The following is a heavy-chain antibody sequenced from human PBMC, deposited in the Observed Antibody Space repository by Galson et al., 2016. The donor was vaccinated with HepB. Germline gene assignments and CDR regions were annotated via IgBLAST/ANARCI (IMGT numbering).Heavy chain of an antibody. CDR2: ISSRGITT. D-gene: IGHD3-22*01. J-gene: IGHJ4*02. Sequence: SLRLSCAASGFTFSLNALTWVRQAPGKGLEWVSAISSRGITTFYSDSVKGRFTDSRDNSKNTLFLQMDSLRAEDPAIYYCSKDFVSTGYYQVFESWGQGTLVAVSS. V-gene: IGHV3-23*01. CDR1: GFTFSLNA. CDR3: SKDFVSTGYYQVFES.